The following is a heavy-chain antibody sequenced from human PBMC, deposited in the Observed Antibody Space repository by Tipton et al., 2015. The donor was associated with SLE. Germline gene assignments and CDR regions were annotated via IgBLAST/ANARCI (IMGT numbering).Heavy chain of an antibody. V-gene: IGHV4-4*07. CDR3: TRDSDGRRAFDL. J-gene: IGHJ3*01. Sequence: TLSLTCTVSGGSISSYYWSWIRQPAGKGLEWIGRIYSSGNTNYNPSLKSRLTLSVDMSKNQFSLKLSSVTAADTALYYCTRDSDGRRAFDLWGQGTTVTVTS. CDR1: GGSISSYY. CDR2: IYSSGNT. D-gene: IGHD1-14*01.